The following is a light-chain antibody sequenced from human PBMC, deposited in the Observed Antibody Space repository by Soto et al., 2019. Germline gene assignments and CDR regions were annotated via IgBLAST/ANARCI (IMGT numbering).Light chain of an antibody. J-gene: IGKJ5*01. CDR1: QSISSW. V-gene: IGKV1-5*01. Sequence: DIQMTQSPSTLSASVGDRVTITCRASQSISSWLAWYQQKPGKAPKLLIYDASSLESGVPSRFSGSGSGTEFTLTISSLQPDDFATYCCQQYNSYSVTFGQGTRLEIK. CDR3: QQYNSYSVT. CDR2: DAS.